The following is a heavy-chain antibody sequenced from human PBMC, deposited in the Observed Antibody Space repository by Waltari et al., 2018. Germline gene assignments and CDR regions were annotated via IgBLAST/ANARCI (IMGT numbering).Heavy chain of an antibody. D-gene: IGHD3-16*01. CDR2: LTRTGGST. V-gene: IGHV3-23*01. J-gene: IGHJ4*02. CDR1: GFTFSSYA. Sequence: EVQLLESGGDLVQPGGSLRLSCATSGFTFSSYAMSWVRQAPGKGLEWVSSLTRTGGSTYYADSVEGRFTISRDNSKNTLDLEMNSLRVEDTALYYCVKNWNSLGWGEFDYWGQGTLVTVSS. CDR3: VKNWNSLGWGEFDY.